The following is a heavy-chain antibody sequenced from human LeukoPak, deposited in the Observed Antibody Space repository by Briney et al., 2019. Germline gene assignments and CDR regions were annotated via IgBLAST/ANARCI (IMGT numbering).Heavy chain of an antibody. V-gene: IGHV4-39*01. D-gene: IGHD3-10*01. CDR2: IHYSGST. Sequence: SETLSLTCTVSGGSISSSSYYWGWIRQPPGKGLEWIGSIHYSGSTNYNPSLKSRVTISVDTSKNQFSLKLSSVTAADTAVYYCASVHYYGSGSYYNKIRGIINYYFDYWGQGTLVTVSS. CDR1: GGSISSSSYY. J-gene: IGHJ4*02. CDR3: ASVHYYGSGSYYNKIRGIINYYFDY.